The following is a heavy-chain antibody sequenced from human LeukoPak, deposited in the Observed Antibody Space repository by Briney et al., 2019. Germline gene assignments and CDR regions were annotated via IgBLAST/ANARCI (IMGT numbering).Heavy chain of an antibody. Sequence: GGSLRLSCAASGFTFSRSWMSWVRQAPGKGLERLANIKHGGSEEFYVDSLKGRFTISRDNAKNSLYLQMNNLRVEDTAVYYCTRDRYGDWGQGTLVTVSS. CDR2: IKHGGSEE. J-gene: IGHJ4*02. CDR1: GFTFSRSW. D-gene: IGHD5-18*01. CDR3: TRDRYGD. V-gene: IGHV3-7*05.